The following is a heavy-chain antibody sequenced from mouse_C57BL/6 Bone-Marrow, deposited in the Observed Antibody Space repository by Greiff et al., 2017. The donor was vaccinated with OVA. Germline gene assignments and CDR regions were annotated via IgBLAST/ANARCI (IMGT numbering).Heavy chain of an antibody. CDR3: TTYYYGSSSDY. CDR2: IDPENGDT. CDR1: GFNIKDDY. J-gene: IGHJ2*01. V-gene: IGHV14-4*01. Sequence: DVHLVESGAELVRPGASVKLSCTASGFNIKDDYMHWVKQRPEQGLEWIGWIDPENGDTEYASKFQGKATITADTSSNTAYLQLSSLTSEDTAVYYCTTYYYGSSSDYWGQGTTLTVSS. D-gene: IGHD1-1*01.